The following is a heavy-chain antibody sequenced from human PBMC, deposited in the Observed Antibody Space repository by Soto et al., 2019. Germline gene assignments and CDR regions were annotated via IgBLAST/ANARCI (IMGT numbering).Heavy chain of an antibody. CDR3: ARTGYYCSGGSCYSLRYYYYGMDV. J-gene: IGHJ6*02. V-gene: IGHV4-34*01. Sequence: PSETLSLTCAVYGGSFSCYYWSWIRQPPGKGLEWIGEINHSGSTNYNPSPKSRVTISVDTSKNQFSLKLSSVTAADTAVYYCARTGYYCSGGSCYSLRYYYYGMDVWGQGTTVTVSS. CDR1: GGSFSCYY. D-gene: IGHD2-15*01. CDR2: INHSGST.